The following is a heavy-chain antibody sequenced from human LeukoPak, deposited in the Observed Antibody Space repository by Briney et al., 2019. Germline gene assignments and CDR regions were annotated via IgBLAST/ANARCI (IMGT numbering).Heavy chain of an antibody. CDR2: INQDGSAE. J-gene: IGHJ4*02. CDR3: VRLFGGVTTFDY. V-gene: IGHV3-7*01. D-gene: IGHD4-17*01. CDR1: GFTFSTYS. Sequence: GGSLRLSCAASGFTFSTYSMRWVRQAPGKGLDWVASINQDGSAEYYVDSVRGRFTISRDNAKNSLYLQVNSLRVDDTAVYYCVRLFGGVTTFDYWGQGTLVTVSS.